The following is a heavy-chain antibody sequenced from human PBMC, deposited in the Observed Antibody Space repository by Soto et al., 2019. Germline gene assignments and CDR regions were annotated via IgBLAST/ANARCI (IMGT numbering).Heavy chain of an antibody. Sequence: ASVKVSCKASGYTFSSYYMNWVRQAPGQGLEWLGIINPSGGSTIYAQKFQGRVTMTRDTSTSTVYMDLSSLRSEDTAVYYCARSPYSSGYYYAIDYWGQGTQVTVSS. CDR2: INPSGGST. V-gene: IGHV1-46*01. J-gene: IGHJ4*02. CDR3: ARSPYSSGYYYAIDY. D-gene: IGHD3-22*01. CDR1: GYTFSSYY.